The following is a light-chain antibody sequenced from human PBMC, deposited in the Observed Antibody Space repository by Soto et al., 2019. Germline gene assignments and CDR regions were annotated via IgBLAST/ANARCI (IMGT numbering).Light chain of an antibody. J-gene: IGLJ3*02. CDR2: EVS. CDR3: SSYTSSSTLV. CDR1: SSDVGGYNY. Sequence: QSALTQPASVSGSPGQSITISCTGTSSDVGGYNYVSWYQQHPGKAPKLMIYEVSNRPSGVSNRFSGSKSGNTASLTISGLQAEDDADYYCSSYTSSSTLVFGGGTKLPVL. V-gene: IGLV2-14*01.